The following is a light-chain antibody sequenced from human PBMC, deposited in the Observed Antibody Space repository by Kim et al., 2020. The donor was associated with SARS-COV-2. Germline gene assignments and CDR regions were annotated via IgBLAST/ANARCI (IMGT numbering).Light chain of an antibody. CDR3: LQHNTYPLT. V-gene: IGKV1-17*03. CDR2: AAS. J-gene: IGKJ4*01. CDR1: QGISNH. Sequence: ESVGGRVTSTCRESQGISNHLAWFAQEPGKVPKRLSYAASSLQSGVPSRFSGSGSGTEFTLTISSLQPGDFATYCCLQHNTYPLTFGGGTKVDIK.